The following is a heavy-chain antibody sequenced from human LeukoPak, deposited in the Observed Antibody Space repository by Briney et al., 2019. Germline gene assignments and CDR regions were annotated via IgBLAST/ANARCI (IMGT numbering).Heavy chain of an antibody. CDR2: INHSGST. Sequence: SETLSLTCAVYGGSFSGYYWSWIRQPPGKGLEWIGEINHSGSTNYNPSLKSRVTISVDTSKNQFSLKLSSVTAADTAVYYCARTYYDSSGYHPIDYWGQGTLVTVSS. CDR1: GGSFSGYY. D-gene: IGHD3-22*01. CDR3: ARTYYDSSGYHPIDY. J-gene: IGHJ4*02. V-gene: IGHV4-34*01.